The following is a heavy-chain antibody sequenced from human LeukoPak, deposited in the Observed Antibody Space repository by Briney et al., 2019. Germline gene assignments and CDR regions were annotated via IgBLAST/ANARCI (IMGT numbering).Heavy chain of an antibody. CDR1: GFTFSSYS. CDR3: ARGFTILTGFRGVTRWFDP. D-gene: IGHD3-9*01. CDR2: ISYDGSNK. J-gene: IGHJ5*02. Sequence: GGSLRLSCAASGFTFSSYSMNWVRQAPGKGLEWVAVISYDGSNKYYADSVKGRFTISRDNSKNTLYLQMNSLRAEDTAVYYCARGFTILTGFRGVTRWFDPWGQGTLVTVSS. V-gene: IGHV3-30*03.